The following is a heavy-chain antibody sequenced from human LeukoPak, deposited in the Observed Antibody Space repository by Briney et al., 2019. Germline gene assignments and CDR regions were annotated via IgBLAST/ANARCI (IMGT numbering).Heavy chain of an antibody. J-gene: IGHJ4*02. D-gene: IGHD3-10*01. Sequence: GGSLILSCAASVFFFSNNWMDWVRQAPWKGLEWVANIKQDEGEKYYVDSVKGRFTISRDNAKNSLYLQMSSLRAEDTAVYYCGRADQKWFGESMVDYWGQGTLVTVSS. CDR2: IKQDEGEK. CDR1: VFFFSNNW. V-gene: IGHV3-7*01. CDR3: GRADQKWFGESMVDY.